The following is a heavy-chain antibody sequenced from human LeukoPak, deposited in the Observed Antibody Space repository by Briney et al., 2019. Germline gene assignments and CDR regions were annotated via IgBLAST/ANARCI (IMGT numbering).Heavy chain of an antibody. Sequence: PGGTLRLSCAVSGFTLSRYAMSWVRKAPGKGLERVSAISDSGGSTYYADSAKGRFTISRDNSRNTLYVQMNTLRDEDMAVYYCAKCRGSSWSDYFDYWGQGPLLTVSS. D-gene: IGHD6-13*01. J-gene: IGHJ4*02. CDR1: GFTLSRYA. CDR3: AKCRGSSWSDYFDY. CDR2: ISDSGGST. V-gene: IGHV3-23*01.